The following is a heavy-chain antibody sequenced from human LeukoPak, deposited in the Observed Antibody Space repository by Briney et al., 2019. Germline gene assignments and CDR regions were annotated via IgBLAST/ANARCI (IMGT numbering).Heavy chain of an antibody. D-gene: IGHD3-22*01. CDR2: IYYSGST. CDR3: ARDGLTMIVALSIRFDP. Sequence: PSETLPLTCTVSGGSISSSSYYWGWIRQPPGKGLEWIGSIYYSGSTYYNPSLKSRVTISVDTSKNQFSLKLSSVTAADTAVYYCARDGLTMIVALSIRFDPWGQGTLVTVSS. CDR1: GGSISSSSYY. V-gene: IGHV4-39*07. J-gene: IGHJ5*02.